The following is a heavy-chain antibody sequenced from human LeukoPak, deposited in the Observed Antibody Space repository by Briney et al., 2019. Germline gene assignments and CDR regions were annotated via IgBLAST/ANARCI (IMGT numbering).Heavy chain of an antibody. CDR2: ISGSGGST. J-gene: IGHJ4*02. CDR1: GFTFSSYA. CDR3: AKDPSVVVTATLDY. V-gene: IGHV3-23*01. Sequence: GGSLRPSCAASGFTFSSYAMSWVRQAPGKGLEWVSAISGSGGSTYYADSVKGRFTISRDNSKNTLYLQMNSLRAEDTAVYYCAKDPSVVVTATLDYWGQGTLVTVSS. D-gene: IGHD2-21*02.